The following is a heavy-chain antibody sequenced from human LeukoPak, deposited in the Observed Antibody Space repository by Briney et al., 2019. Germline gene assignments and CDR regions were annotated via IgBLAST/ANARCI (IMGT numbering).Heavy chain of an antibody. D-gene: IGHD3-3*01. V-gene: IGHV4-34*01. CDR3: AREGPLLRFLEWPMGNWFDP. Sequence: SETLSLTCAVYGGSFSGYYWSWIRQPPGKGLEWIGEINHSGSTNYNPSLKSRVTISVDTSKNQFSLKLSSVTAADTAVYYCAREGPLLRFLEWPMGNWFDPWGQGTLVTVSS. J-gene: IGHJ5*02. CDR1: GGSFSGYY. CDR2: INHSGST.